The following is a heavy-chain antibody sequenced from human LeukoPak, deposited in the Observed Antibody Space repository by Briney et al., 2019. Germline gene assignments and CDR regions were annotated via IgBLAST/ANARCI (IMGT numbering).Heavy chain of an antibody. Sequence: PSGTLSLTCTVSGDSINSLDLWSWVRQPPGKGLEWIGEMYLSGTTHSNPSVKSRVTISIDKSKNQFFLNLSSVTAADTAVYYCAGLVGRYSSGLYYYYFDYWGQGALVTVSS. CDR2: MYLSGTT. CDR1: GDSINSLDL. CDR3: AGLVGRYSSGLYYYYFDY. J-gene: IGHJ4*02. D-gene: IGHD3-22*01. V-gene: IGHV4-4*02.